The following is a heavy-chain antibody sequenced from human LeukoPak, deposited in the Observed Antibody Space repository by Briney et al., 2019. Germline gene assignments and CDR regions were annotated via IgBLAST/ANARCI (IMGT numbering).Heavy chain of an antibody. Sequence: PGRSLRLSCAASGFTFSSYAMHWVRQAPGRGLEWVAVISYDGSNKYYADSVKGRFTISRDNSKNTLYLQMNSLRAEDTAVYYCARAPSLASYYFDYWGQGTLVTVSS. CDR1: GFTFSSYA. V-gene: IGHV3-30*14. CDR2: ISYDGSNK. CDR3: ARAPSLASYYFDY. J-gene: IGHJ4*02.